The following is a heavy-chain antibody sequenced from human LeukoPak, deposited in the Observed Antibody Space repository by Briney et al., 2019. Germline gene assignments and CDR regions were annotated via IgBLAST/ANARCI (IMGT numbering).Heavy chain of an antibody. CDR2: IYSGGST. CDR3: ARGTSSGGYYTRRCWFDP. V-gene: IGHV3-53*01. Sequence: GGSLRLSCAASGFTVSSNYMSWVRQAPGKGLEWVSVIYSGGSTYYADSVKGRFTISRDNSKNTLYLQMNSLRAEDTAVYYCARGTSSGGYYTRRCWFDPWGQGTLVTVSS. J-gene: IGHJ5*02. CDR1: GFTVSSNY. D-gene: IGHD3-10*01.